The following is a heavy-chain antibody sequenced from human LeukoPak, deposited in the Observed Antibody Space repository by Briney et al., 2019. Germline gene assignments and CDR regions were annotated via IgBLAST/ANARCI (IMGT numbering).Heavy chain of an antibody. Sequence: TGGSLRLSCAASGFTFSGYWMHWVRQAPGKGLVWVSRINSDGSSTSYADSVKGRFTISRDSAKNTLYLQMNSLRAEDTAVYYCVRDGYSYGFMLAFDIWGLGTRVTVS. V-gene: IGHV3-74*01. D-gene: IGHD5-18*01. J-gene: IGHJ3*02. CDR2: INSDGSST. CDR1: GFTFSGYW. CDR3: VRDGYSYGFMLAFDI.